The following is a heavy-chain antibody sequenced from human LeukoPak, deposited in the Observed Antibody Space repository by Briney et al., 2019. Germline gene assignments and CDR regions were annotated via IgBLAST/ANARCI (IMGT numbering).Heavy chain of an antibody. J-gene: IGHJ4*02. CDR3: ARGRTDAAVAGNFDY. V-gene: IGHV4-59*01. CDR2: IYYSGGA. Sequence: SETLSLTCTVSGASIISYYWSWIRQPPGKGLEWIGYIYYSGGANYNPSLKGRATVSLDTSKNQFFLNLASVAAADSAVYYCARGRTDAAVAGNFDYWGQGTLVTVSS. CDR1: GASIISYY. D-gene: IGHD6-19*01.